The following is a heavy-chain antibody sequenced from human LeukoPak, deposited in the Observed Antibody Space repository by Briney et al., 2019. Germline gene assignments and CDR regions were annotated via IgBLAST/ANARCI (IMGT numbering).Heavy chain of an antibody. V-gene: IGHV4-38-2*01. CDR2: IYGRAST. CDR1: GYSLGKNYY. J-gene: IGHJ4*02. D-gene: IGHD3-3*01. Sequence: SETLSLTCAVSGYSLGKNYYWGWIRQTPGKGLEWIGRIYGRASTSYNPSLMNRVTMSVDTSKNHFSLQLTSVTAADTAVYYCARYDSRGSASTKFDYWGPGIQVTVSS. CDR3: ARYDSRGSASTKFDY.